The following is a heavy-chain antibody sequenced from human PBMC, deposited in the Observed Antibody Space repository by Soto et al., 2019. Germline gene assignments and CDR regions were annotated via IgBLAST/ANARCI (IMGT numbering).Heavy chain of an antibody. J-gene: IGHJ5*02. D-gene: IGHD2-2*02. V-gene: IGHV4-39*01. CDR3: AKGDIVAVPAAITSSGFDP. CDR2: IYYSGST. Sequence: PSETLSLTCTVSGGSINSSSYYWGWIRQPPGKGLEWIGSIYYSGSTYYNPSLKSRVTISVDTSKNQFSLKLSSVTAADTAVYYCAKGDIVAVPAAITSSGFDPWGQGTLVTVSS. CDR1: GGSINSSSYY.